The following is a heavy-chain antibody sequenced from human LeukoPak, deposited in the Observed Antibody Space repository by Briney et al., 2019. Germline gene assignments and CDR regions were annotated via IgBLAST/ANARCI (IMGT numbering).Heavy chain of an antibody. CDR3: ARDGYYDFWSGVSYYYYYMDV. CDR2: ILYDGSMQ. D-gene: IGHD3-3*01. Sequence: GGSLRLSCAASGFTFSSYSMHWVRQAPGKGLEWLAVILYDGSMQYYAESMKGRLTISRDNSRNTVYMQMSSLRTEDTAVYYCARDGYYDFWSGVSYYYYYMDVWGKGTTVTVSS. J-gene: IGHJ6*03. CDR1: GFTFSSYS. V-gene: IGHV3-30*03.